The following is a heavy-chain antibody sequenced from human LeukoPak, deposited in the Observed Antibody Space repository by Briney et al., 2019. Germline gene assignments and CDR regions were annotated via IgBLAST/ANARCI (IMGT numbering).Heavy chain of an antibody. V-gene: IGHV1-2*02. CDR2: MDPNSGDT. J-gene: IGHJ3*01. CDR3: ATRGCLTPNTLAM. D-gene: IGHD2-15*01. CDR1: VYNFSVYY. Sequence: GASVTVSCKGSVYNFSVYYMHWVRQAPGQGLDWMGWMDPNSGDTIYAPKFQGRVSMTRDTSITTAYMELSSLTFDDSAMYYCATRGCLTPNTLAMWGHGTMVTVSS.